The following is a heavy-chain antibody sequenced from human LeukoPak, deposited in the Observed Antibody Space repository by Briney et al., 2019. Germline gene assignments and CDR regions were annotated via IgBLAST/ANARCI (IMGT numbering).Heavy chain of an antibody. CDR2: VSSNGGRR. Sequence: GGSLRLSCSASGFTFSRYAMHWVRQAPGKGLEYVSAVSSNGGRRYYADSVKGRFTISRDNSRNTHHLQMSSLRVEDTAVYYCVKDSSSGSYFDYWGQGTLVTVS. D-gene: IGHD3-10*01. V-gene: IGHV3-64D*06. CDR1: GFTFSRYA. CDR3: VKDSSSGSYFDY. J-gene: IGHJ4*02.